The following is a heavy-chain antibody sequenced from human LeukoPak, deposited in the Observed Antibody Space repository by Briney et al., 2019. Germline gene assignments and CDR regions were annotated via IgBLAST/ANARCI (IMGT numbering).Heavy chain of an antibody. CDR2: ISSSGTTK. V-gene: IGHV3-11*04. CDR3: ARSNRDAFDM. Sequence: PGGSLRLSCAASGFTFTKAWMSWVRQGPGKGLEWVSYISSSGTTKYYADSVKGRFTLSRDNAKKSLSLQMNSLRAEDTAIYYCARSNRDAFDMWGQGTVVTVSS. J-gene: IGHJ3*02. CDR1: GFTFTKAW. D-gene: IGHD2/OR15-2a*01.